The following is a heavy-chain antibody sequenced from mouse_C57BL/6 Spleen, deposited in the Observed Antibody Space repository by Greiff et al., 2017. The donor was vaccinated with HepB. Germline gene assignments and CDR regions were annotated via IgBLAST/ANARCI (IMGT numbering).Heavy chain of an antibody. D-gene: IGHD2-12*01. Sequence: VQLQQSGPELVKPGASVKISCKASGYSFTGYYMNWVKQSPEKSLEWIGELNPSTGGTTYNQKFKAKATLTVDKSSSTAYMQLKSLTSEDSAVYYCARIGEVTEAWFAYWGQGTLVTVSA. CDR2: LNPSTGGT. V-gene: IGHV1-42*01. CDR1: GYSFTGYY. CDR3: ARIGEVTEAWFAY. J-gene: IGHJ3*01.